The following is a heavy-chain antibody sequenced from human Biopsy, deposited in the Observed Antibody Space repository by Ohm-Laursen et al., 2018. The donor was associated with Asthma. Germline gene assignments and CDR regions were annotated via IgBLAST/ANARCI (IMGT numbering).Heavy chain of an antibody. CDR3: ARGYSTSWYFGY. Sequence: SSLRLSCTASGFSFSNFAIHWVRQAPGKGLEWVGVISKDASTQDYADSVKGRFTISRDNAKKSLFLEMNSLTVEDTAVYFCARGYSTSWYFGYWGQGTLVTVSS. V-gene: IGHV3-30*07. J-gene: IGHJ4*02. CDR2: ISKDASTQ. CDR1: GFSFSNFA. D-gene: IGHD6-13*01.